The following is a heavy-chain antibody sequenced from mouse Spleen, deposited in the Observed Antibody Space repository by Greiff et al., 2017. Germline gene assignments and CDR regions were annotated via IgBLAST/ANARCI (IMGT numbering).Heavy chain of an antibody. Sequence: EVKLMESGGGLVKPGGSLKLSCAASGFTFSSYAMSWVRQTPEKRLEWVASISSGGSTYYPDSVKGRFTISRDNARNILYLQMSSLRSEDTAMYYCARGDGGYYFDYWGQGTTLTVSS. CDR3: ARGDGGYYFDY. CDR2: ISSGGST. V-gene: IGHV5-6-5*01. CDR1: GFTFSSYA. J-gene: IGHJ2*01.